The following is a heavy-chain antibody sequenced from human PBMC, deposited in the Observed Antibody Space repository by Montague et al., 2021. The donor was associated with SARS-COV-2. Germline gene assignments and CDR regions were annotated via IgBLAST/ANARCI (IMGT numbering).Heavy chain of an antibody. Sequence: SETLSLTCTVSGGSISSYYWNWIRQPPGKGLEWIGYIYYSGRTNXNPSLKSRVTISVNTSKNQFSLKLSSVTAADTAVYYCARGGGSGYRYYFDYWGPGIPGHRLL. CDR2: IYYSGRT. V-gene: IGHV4-59*01. D-gene: IGHD3-22*01. J-gene: IGHJ4*02. CDR1: GGSISSYY. CDR3: ARGGGSGYRYYFDY.